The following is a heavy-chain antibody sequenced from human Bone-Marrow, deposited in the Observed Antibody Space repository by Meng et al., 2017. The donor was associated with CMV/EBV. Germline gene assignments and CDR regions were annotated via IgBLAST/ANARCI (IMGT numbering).Heavy chain of an antibody. CDR1: GFTFSSYW. D-gene: IGHD3-3*01. J-gene: IGHJ6*02. CDR2: IKQDGSEK. CDR3: ARDGYYDFWSGYFYYYYGMDV. V-gene: IGHV3-7*01. Sequence: LSLTCAASGFTFSSYWMSWVRQAPGKGLEWVANIKQDGSEKYYVDSVKGRFTISRDNAKNSLYLQMNSLRAEDTAVYYCARDGYYDFWSGYFYYYYGMDVWGQGTTVTVSS.